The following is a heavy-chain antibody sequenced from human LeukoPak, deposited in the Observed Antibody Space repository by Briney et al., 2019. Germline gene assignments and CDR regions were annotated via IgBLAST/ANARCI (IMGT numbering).Heavy chain of an antibody. J-gene: IGHJ5*02. CDR3: ARRLSTWSEGWFDP. V-gene: IGHV1-2*02. CDR1: GYTFIDYY. Sequence: ASVKVPCKASGYTFIDYYIHWVRQAPGQGLEWMGWINPNSGDPYYAQKFQGRVTMTRDTSINTAYMELSGLTSDDTAVYYCARRLSTWSEGWFDPWGQGILVIVSS. CDR2: INPNSGDP. D-gene: IGHD6-13*01.